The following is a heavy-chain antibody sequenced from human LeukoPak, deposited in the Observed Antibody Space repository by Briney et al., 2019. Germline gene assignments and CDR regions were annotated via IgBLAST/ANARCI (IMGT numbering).Heavy chain of an antibody. CDR1: GFTFSTFA. D-gene: IGHD3-10*01. Sequence: QAGGSLRLSCAASGFTFSTFAMHWVRQAPGKGLEWVAVIWYDGSNKYYADSVKGRFTISRDNSKNTLYLQMNSLRAEDTAVYYCARARVLLWFGEFDYWGQGTLVTVSS. J-gene: IGHJ4*02. V-gene: IGHV3-33*08. CDR3: ARARVLLWFGEFDY. CDR2: IWYDGSNK.